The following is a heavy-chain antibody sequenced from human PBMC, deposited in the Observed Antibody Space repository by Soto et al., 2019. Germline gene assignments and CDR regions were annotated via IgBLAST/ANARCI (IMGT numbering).Heavy chain of an antibody. CDR2: IYPFDSDA. V-gene: IGHV5-51*01. CDR3: ARCPNHFDY. J-gene: IGHJ4*02. D-gene: IGHD7-27*01. Sequence: GESLKISCKVSGYSFTTYWISWVRQMPVKGLEFMGIIYPFDSDARYSPSFQGQVTVSSCSSISTSYLQWSTLKASDTAMYYCARCPNHFDYWGQGNLVTVSS. CDR1: GYSFTTYW.